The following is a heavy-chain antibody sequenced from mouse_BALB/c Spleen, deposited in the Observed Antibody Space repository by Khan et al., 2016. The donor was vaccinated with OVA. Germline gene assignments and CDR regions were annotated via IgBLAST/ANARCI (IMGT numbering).Heavy chain of an antibody. Sequence: VQLQQSGPELVKPGASVKISCRTSGYTFPEYTVHWVKQSLGKSLDWIGVINPKNGGTAYNQKFKGKATLTVDKASSTAYMEFHSLTSEDSSIYYCARDAGRYWGQGTSVNVAS. V-gene: IGHV1-18*01. D-gene: IGHD3-3*01. J-gene: IGHJ4*01. CDR2: INPKNGGT. CDR3: ARDAGRY. CDR1: GYTFPEYT.